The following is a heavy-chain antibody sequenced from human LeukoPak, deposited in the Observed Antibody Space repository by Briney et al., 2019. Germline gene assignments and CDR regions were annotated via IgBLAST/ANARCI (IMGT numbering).Heavy chain of an antibody. J-gene: IGHJ3*02. D-gene: IGHD3-10*01. CDR3: AKDTGFRGAFDI. V-gene: IGHV3-9*03. CDR2: ISWNSGSI. CDR1: GFTFDDYA. Sequence: GRSLRLSCAASGFTFDDYAMHWVRQAPGKGLEWVPGISWNSGSIGYADSVKGRFTISRDNAKNSLYLQMNSLRAEDMAVYYCAKDTGFRGAFDIWGQGTMVTVSS.